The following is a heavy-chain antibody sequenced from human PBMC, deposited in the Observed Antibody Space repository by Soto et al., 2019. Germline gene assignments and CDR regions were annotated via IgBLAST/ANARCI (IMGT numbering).Heavy chain of an antibody. J-gene: IGHJ6*02. Sequence: QVQLVQSGAEVKKPWSSVKVSCKASGGTFSNYSINWVRQAPGQGLQWMGGIIPIYGTPDYAQTFQGRVTITEDESTTTACMALRSLRSEDTAVYYCARAMVVADPSDGYSYCGLDVWGQGTTVTVSS. CDR3: ARAMVVADPSDGYSYCGLDV. D-gene: IGHD5-12*01. V-gene: IGHV1-69*01. CDR1: GGTFSNYS. CDR2: IIPIYGTP.